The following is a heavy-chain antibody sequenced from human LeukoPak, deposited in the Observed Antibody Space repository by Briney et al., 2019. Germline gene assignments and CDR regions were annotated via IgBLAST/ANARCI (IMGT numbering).Heavy chain of an antibody. J-gene: IGHJ4*02. D-gene: IGHD3-22*01. V-gene: IGHV3-66*01. CDR3: ARDYPYYYVSSGYYPFDY. CDR1: GGTISRHY. Sequence: PGGSLTLSCAASGGTISRHYLSWVRQPPGKGLEWVWVMYSGGSTYYTDSVTGRFTISRDNSKNTLYLQMNSLTAADTAVYYCARDYPYYYVSSGYYPFDYWGQGTLVTVSS. CDR2: MYSGGST.